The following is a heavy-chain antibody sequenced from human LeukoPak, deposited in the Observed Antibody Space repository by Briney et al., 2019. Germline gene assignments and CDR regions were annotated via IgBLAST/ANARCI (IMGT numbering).Heavy chain of an antibody. CDR1: GYTFTGYY. CDR3: ARAGEYSYERTEFDY. Sequence: ASVKVSCKASGYTFTGYYMHWVRQAPGQGLEWMGWINPNSGGTNYAQKFQGRVTMTRDTSISTAYMELSRLRSDDTAVYYCARAGEYSYERTEFDYWGQGTLVTVSS. V-gene: IGHV1-2*02. CDR2: INPNSGGT. J-gene: IGHJ4*02. D-gene: IGHD5-18*01.